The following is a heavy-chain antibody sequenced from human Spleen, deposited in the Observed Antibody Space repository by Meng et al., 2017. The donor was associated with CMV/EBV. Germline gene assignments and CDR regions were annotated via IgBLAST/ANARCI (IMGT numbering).Heavy chain of an antibody. CDR3: ARVQYYYHSSGYYPYTFDI. Sequence: SETLSLTCTVSGGSISSSSYYWGGIRQPPGKGPEWIGSIYYSGSTFYNPSLSSRVTMSVDTSKNQFSLKLTSVTAADTAVYYCARVQYYYHSSGYYPYTFDIWGQGAKVTVSS. CDR2: IYYSGST. J-gene: IGHJ3*02. V-gene: IGHV4-39*07. D-gene: IGHD3-22*01. CDR1: GGSISSSSYY.